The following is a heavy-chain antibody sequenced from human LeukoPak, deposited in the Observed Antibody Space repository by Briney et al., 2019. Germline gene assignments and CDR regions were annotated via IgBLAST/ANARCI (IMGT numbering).Heavy chain of an antibody. CDR1: GFTFSSYA. CDR2: ISGSGGST. J-gene: IGHJ4*02. CDR3: AEDSSSWYSFDY. Sequence: GGSLRLSCAASGFTFSSYAMIWVRQAPGKGLEWVSAISGSGGSTYYADSVKGRFTISRDNSKNTLYLQMNSLRAEDTAVYYCAEDSSSWYSFDYWGQGTLVTVSS. D-gene: IGHD6-13*01. V-gene: IGHV3-23*01.